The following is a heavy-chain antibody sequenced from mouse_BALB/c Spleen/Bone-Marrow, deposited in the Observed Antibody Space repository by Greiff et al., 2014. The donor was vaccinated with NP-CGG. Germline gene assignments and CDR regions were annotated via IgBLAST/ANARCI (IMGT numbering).Heavy chain of an antibody. J-gene: IGHJ4*01. Sequence: VQLQQSGTVLARPGASVKMSCKASGYTFTSYWMHWVKQRPGQGLEWIGAIYPGNSDTSYNQKFKGKAKLTAVTSTSTAYMDLSSLTNEDSAVYYCTRGITTVVATRAMDDWGQGPSVTVSS. V-gene: IGHV1-5*01. CDR1: GYTFTSYW. CDR3: TRGITTVVATRAMDD. D-gene: IGHD1-1*01. CDR2: IYPGNSDT.